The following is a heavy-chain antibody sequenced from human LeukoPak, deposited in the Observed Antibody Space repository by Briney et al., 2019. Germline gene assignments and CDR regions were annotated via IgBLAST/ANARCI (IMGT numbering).Heavy chain of an antibody. CDR1: GGSISSGDYY. J-gene: IGHJ5*02. CDR2: IYHTGST. Sequence: SETLSLTCSVSGGSISSGDYYCTWVRQPPGKCLEWIGYIYHTGSTYYTPSHKSRITISLDTSKNQFSLRPNSVTAADTAVYYCARGGYVVNWFDPWGQGTLVTVSS. CDR3: ARGGYVVNWFDP. V-gene: IGHV4-30-4*01. D-gene: IGHD5-12*01.